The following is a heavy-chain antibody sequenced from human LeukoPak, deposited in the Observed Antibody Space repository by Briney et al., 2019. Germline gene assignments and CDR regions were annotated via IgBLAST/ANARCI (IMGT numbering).Heavy chain of an antibody. CDR3: GRAFPPLRTAAAGDY. J-gene: IGHJ4*02. CDR1: GFTFSDCD. V-gene: IGHV3-21*01. Sequence: GGSLRLSCTAPGFTFSDCDMNWFRQAPGKGLEWVSSISYRTSHIYYADSVKGRFTISRDNAKNSLYPQMDSLRAEDTAVYFCGRAFPPLRTAAAGDYWGQGTLVTVSS. CDR2: ISYRTSHI. D-gene: IGHD6-13*01.